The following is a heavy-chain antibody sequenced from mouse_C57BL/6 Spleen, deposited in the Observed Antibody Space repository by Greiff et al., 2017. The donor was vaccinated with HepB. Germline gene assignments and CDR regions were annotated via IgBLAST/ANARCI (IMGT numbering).Heavy chain of an antibody. J-gene: IGHJ2*01. V-gene: IGHV1-42*01. CDR3: ARRGYGNDY. CDR1: GYSFTGYY. Sequence: VQLQQSGPELVKPGASVKISCKASGYSFTGYYMNWVKQSPEKSLEWIGEINPSTGGTTYNQKFKAKATLTVDKSSSTAYMQLKSLTSEDSAVYYCARRGYGNDYWGQGTTLTVSS. CDR2: INPSTGGT. D-gene: IGHD2-10*02.